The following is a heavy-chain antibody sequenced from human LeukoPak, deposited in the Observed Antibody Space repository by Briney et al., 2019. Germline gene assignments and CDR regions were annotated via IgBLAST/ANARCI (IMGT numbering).Heavy chain of an antibody. J-gene: IGHJ3*01. V-gene: IGHV3-66*02. D-gene: IGHD1-26*01. CDR1: GLNVSDNY. CDR2: MHSGGGT. Sequence: GGSLRLSCVASGLNVSDNYMNWVRQAPGKGLEWVSVMHSGGGTHYTDSVQGRFTLFRDTSKSSMYLQMNTLRTEDTAVYYCARGVGAYDAFDVWGQGTMVTVSS. CDR3: ARGVGAYDAFDV.